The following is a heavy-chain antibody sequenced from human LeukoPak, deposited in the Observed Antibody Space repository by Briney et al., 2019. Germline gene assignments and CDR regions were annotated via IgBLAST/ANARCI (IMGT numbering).Heavy chain of an antibody. V-gene: IGHV4-59*08. CDR1: GGSISSYY. Sequence: SETLSLTCTVSGGSISSYYWNWIRQPPGKGLEWIGYIYYSGSTNYNPPLESRGTISVDTSKNQFSLKLSSVTAADTAVYYCARLSVGDYYFDYWGQGTLVTVSS. CDR2: IYYSGST. J-gene: IGHJ4*02. D-gene: IGHD2-21*02. CDR3: ARLSVGDYYFDY.